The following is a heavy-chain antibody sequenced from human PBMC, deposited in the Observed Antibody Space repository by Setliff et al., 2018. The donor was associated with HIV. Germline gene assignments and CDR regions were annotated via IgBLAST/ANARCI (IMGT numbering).Heavy chain of an antibody. CDR1: GFTFSSYS. CDR3: ARDLSISNPYYDILKGLGVN. CDR2: ISSSSSYI. D-gene: IGHD3-9*01. Sequence: PGGSLRLSCAASGFTFSSYSMNWVRQAPGKGLEWVSSISSSSSYIYYADSVKGRFTISRDNAKNSLYLKMNSLRAEDTAVYYCARDLSISNPYYDILKGLGVNWGQETLVTVSS. V-gene: IGHV3-21*04. J-gene: IGHJ4*02.